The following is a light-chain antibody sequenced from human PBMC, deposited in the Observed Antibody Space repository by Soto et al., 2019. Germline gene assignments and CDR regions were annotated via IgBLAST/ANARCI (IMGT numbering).Light chain of an antibody. Sequence: QSALTQPASVSGSPGQSITISCTGTSSDVGGYKYVSWYQQHTGKAPKLMIYEVINRPSGVSNRFSGSKSGNTACLTISGLQAEDEADYYCSSYRSSSTVFYVFGTGTKVTVL. CDR2: EVI. J-gene: IGLJ1*01. CDR3: SSYRSSSTVFYV. V-gene: IGLV2-14*01. CDR1: SSDVGGYKY.